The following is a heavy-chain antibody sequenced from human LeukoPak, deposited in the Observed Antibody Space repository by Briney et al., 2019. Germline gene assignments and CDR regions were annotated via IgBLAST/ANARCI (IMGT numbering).Heavy chain of an antibody. Sequence: SETLSLTCTVSGGSISSYYWSWIRQPPGKGLEWIGYIYYSGSTNYNPSLKSRVTISVDTSKNQFSLKLSSVTAADTAVYYCARGREVLLWFGESTRSYFDYWGQGTLVTVSS. J-gene: IGHJ4*02. CDR3: ARGREVLLWFGESTRSYFDY. CDR2: IYYSGST. V-gene: IGHV4-59*12. D-gene: IGHD3-10*01. CDR1: GGSISSYY.